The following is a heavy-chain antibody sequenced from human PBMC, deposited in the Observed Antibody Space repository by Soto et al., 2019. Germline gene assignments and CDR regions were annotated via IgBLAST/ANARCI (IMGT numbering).Heavy chain of an antibody. CDR1: GYTCTSYG. CDR2: ISAYNANT. CDR3: ARDRLGATGDY. D-gene: IGHD1-26*01. V-gene: IGHV1-18*01. Sequence: GASVKVSCKASGYTCTSYGISWVLQAPGQGLEWMGWISAYNANTNYAQKLQGRVTMTTDTSTSTSYMELRSLRSDDTAVYFCARDRLGATGDYWGQGTLVTVSS. J-gene: IGHJ4*02.